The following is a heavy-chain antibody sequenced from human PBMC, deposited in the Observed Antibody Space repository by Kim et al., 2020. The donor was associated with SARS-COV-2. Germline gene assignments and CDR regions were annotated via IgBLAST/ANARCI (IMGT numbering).Heavy chain of an antibody. V-gene: IGHV3-15*01. CDR3: TTVPLTYDYVWGSLH. Sequence: APVKGRFTISRDDSKNTLYLQMNRLKTEDTAVYYCTTVPLTYDYVWGSLHWGQGTLVTVSS. J-gene: IGHJ4*02. D-gene: IGHD3-16*01.